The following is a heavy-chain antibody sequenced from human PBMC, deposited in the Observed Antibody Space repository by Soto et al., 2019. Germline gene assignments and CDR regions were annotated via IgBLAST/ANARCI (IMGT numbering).Heavy chain of an antibody. D-gene: IGHD3-10*02. Sequence: QVQLVESGGGLVKPGGSLRLSCSATGFTFSDYYMSWIRQAPGKGLEWVSYISSSNSYTNYADSVKGRFTISRDNAKNSLYLQMNSLRAEDTAVYYCARHVHDAFDIWGQGTMVTVSS. CDR2: ISSSNSYT. J-gene: IGHJ3*02. CDR1: GFTFSDYY. V-gene: IGHV3-11*05. CDR3: ARHVHDAFDI.